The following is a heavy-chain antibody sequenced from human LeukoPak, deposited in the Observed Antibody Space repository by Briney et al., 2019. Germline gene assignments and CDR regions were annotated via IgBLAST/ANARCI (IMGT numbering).Heavy chain of an antibody. D-gene: IGHD3-3*01. J-gene: IGHJ4*02. CDR1: GFTFSSYA. CDR2: ISGSGGST. CDR3: AKATLDFWGGYHFDY. Sequence: GGSLRLSCAASGFTFSSYAMSWVRQAPGKGLEWVSAISGSGGSTYYADSVKGRFTISRDNSKNTLYLQMNSLRAEDTAVYYCAKATLDFWGGYHFDYWGQGTLVTVSS. V-gene: IGHV3-23*01.